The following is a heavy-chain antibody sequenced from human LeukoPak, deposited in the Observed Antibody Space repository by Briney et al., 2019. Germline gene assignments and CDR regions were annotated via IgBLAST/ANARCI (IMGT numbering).Heavy chain of an antibody. D-gene: IGHD3-22*01. CDR2: ISGSGGST. Sequence: GGSLRLSCAASGFTFSSYAMSWVRQAPGKGLEWVSAISGSGGSTYYADSVKGRFTISRDNSKNTLYLQMNSLRAEDTAVYYCANLVMYYYDSSGYSHFHYWGQGTLVTVSS. V-gene: IGHV3-23*01. J-gene: IGHJ4*02. CDR1: GFTFSSYA. CDR3: ANLVMYYYDSSGYSHFHY.